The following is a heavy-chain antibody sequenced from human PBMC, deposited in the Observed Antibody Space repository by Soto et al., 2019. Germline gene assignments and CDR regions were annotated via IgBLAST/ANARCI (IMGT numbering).Heavy chain of an antibody. CDR3: ARDPGFSSSLAENYFDY. CDR1: GGSISTGDYS. J-gene: IGHJ4*02. D-gene: IGHD6-6*01. V-gene: IGHV4-30-4*01. Sequence: ASETLSLTCTVSGGSISTGDYSWSWVRQSPGKGLEWIGHIYNSGITYYNPSLKSRVMISVDTSRNQFSLKLNSLTAADRAVYYCARDPGFSSSLAENYFDYWGQGTLVTVSS. CDR2: IYNSGIT.